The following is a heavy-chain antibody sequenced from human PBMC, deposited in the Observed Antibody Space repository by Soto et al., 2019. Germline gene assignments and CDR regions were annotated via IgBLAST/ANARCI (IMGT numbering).Heavy chain of an antibody. CDR2: ISAYNGNT. D-gene: IGHD2-2*01. CDR3: ARVYCSSTSCPYYFDY. CDR1: GYTFTSYC. V-gene: IGHV1-18*01. Sequence: ASLKVSCKASGYTFTSYCISWVRQAPGQGLEWMGWISAYNGNTNYAQKLQGRVTMTTDTSTSTAYMELRSLRSDDTAVYYCARVYCSSTSCPYYFDYWGQGTLVTVSS. J-gene: IGHJ4*02.